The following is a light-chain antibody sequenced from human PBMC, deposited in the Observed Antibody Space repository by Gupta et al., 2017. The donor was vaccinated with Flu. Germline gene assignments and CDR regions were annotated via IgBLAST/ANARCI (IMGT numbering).Light chain of an antibody. Sequence: VPIPCSGSDSTIGRNTANWYQQFPGTAPKLLMYSNDHRPSGVPDRFSGSKSGTSASLAISGLQSEDEADYYCAAWDDRLNGHVFGPGTRVTVL. V-gene: IGLV1-44*01. CDR2: SND. CDR1: DSTIGRNT. CDR3: AAWDDRLNGHV. J-gene: IGLJ1*01.